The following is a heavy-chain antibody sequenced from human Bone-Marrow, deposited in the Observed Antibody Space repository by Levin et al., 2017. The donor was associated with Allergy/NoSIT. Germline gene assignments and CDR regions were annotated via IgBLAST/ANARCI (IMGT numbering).Heavy chain of an antibody. CDR2: INQGGGDK. CDR1: GFTFRSFW. CDR3: SRAEDY. Sequence: ASVKVSCAASGFTFRSFWMSWVRQAPGKGLEWVANINQGGGDKYYVDSVKGRFTISRDNAKNSLYLQLNSLRAEDTAMYYCSRAEDYWGQGTLVTVSS. J-gene: IGHJ4*02. V-gene: IGHV3-7*01.